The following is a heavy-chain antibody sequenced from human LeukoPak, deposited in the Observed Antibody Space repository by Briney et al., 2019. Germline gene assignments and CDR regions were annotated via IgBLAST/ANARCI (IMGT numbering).Heavy chain of an antibody. CDR3: VRLRSYGDPGYYFDY. CDR2: IYYSGST. CDR1: GGSISSYY. Sequence: SETLSLTCTVSGGSISSYYWSWIRQPPGKGLERIGYIYYSGSTNYNPSLKSRVTISVDTSENQFSLKLSSVTAADTAVYYCVRLRSYGDPGYYFDYWGQGTLVTVSS. V-gene: IGHV4-59*08. D-gene: IGHD4-17*01. J-gene: IGHJ4*02.